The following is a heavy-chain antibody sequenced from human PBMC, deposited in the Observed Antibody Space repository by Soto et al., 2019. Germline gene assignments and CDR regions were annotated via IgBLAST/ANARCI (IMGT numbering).Heavy chain of an antibody. D-gene: IGHD2-15*01. CDR2: INSDGIST. J-gene: IGHJ3*02. V-gene: IGHV3-74*01. CDR1: GFTFSSYW. CDR3: ASLSRIAASDDFDI. Sequence: PGGSLRLSCAASGFTFSSYWMYWVRLAPGKGLVWVSYINSDGISTSYADSVKGRFTISRDNAKNTLYLQMNSLRADDTGVYYCASLSRIAASDDFDISGQGTMVTVSS.